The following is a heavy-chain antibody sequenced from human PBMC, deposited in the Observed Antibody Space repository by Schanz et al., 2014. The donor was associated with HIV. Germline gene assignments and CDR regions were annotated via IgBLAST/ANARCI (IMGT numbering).Heavy chain of an antibody. Sequence: EVQLLDSGGGLVQPGGSLRLSCAASGFNFYTYAMTWVRQAPGKGLEWVSSISESGGRTYYADSVNGRFTISRDNSKNTLYLQMTTLRTEDTAVYYCAKPEYDSSGNSQSHFDYWGQGTLVTVSS. CDR2: ISESGGRT. J-gene: IGHJ4*02. CDR3: AKPEYDSSGNSQSHFDY. CDR1: GFNFYTYA. D-gene: IGHD3-22*01. V-gene: IGHV3-23*01.